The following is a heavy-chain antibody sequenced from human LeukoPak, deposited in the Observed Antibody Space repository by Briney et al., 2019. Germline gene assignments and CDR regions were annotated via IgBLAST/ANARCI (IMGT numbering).Heavy chain of an antibody. CDR2: ISGSGGST. Sequence: GGSLRLSCAASGFTFSSYAMSWVRQAPGKGLEWVSAISGSGGSTYYADSVKGRFTISRDNSKNTLYLQMNSLRAEDTAVYYFANPVRVATKSFDYWGQGTLVTVSS. CDR3: ANPVRVATKSFDY. CDR1: GFTFSSYA. V-gene: IGHV3-23*01. J-gene: IGHJ4*02. D-gene: IGHD5-12*01.